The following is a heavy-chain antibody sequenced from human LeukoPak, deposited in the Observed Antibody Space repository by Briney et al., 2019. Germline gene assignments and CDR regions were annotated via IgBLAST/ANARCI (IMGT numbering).Heavy chain of an antibody. CDR1: GFTFDDYG. CDR2: MSWNGGST. V-gene: IGHV3-20*04. CDR3: ATERPRSSTTPATTWSAA. J-gene: IGHJ5*02. Sequence: GGSLRLSCAASGFTFDDYGMIWVRQAPGRGLEWVSGMSWNGGSTVYADSLKGRFTISRENAKNALSLQMNSLRAEDTALYSCATERPRSSTTPATTWSAASSQGTLVTAPS. D-gene: IGHD6-13*01.